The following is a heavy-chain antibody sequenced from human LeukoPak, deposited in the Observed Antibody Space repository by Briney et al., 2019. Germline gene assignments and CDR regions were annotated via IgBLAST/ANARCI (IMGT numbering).Heavy chain of an antibody. J-gene: IGHJ4*02. D-gene: IGHD6-6*01. CDR2: MNPNSGNT. CDR3: ARTRTWRMITGPREPWRRGDSSSSYYFDY. Sequence: GASVKVSCKASGYTFTSYDINWVRQATGQGLEWMGWMNPNSGNTGYAQKFQGRVTMTRNTSISTAYMELSRLRSDDTAVYCCARTRTWRMITGPREPWRRGDSSSSYYFDYWGQGTLVTVSS. CDR1: GYTFTSYD. V-gene: IGHV1-8*01.